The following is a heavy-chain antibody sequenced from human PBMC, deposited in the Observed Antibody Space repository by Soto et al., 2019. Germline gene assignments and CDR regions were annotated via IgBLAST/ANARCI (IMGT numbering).Heavy chain of an antibody. CDR3: ASLVVSSYYYYGMDV. CDR1: GFTFSSYA. D-gene: IGHD3-22*01. CDR2: ISYDGSNK. J-gene: IGHJ6*02. Sequence: GGSLRLSCAASGFTFSSYAMHWVRQAPGKGLEWVAVISYDGSNKYYADSVKGRFTISRDNSKNTLYLQMNSLRAEDTAVYYCASLVVSSYYYYGMDVWGQGTTVTVSS. V-gene: IGHV3-30-3*01.